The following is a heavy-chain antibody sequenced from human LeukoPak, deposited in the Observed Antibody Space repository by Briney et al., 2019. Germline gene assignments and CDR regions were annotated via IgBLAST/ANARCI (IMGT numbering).Heavy chain of an antibody. Sequence: SETLSLTCTVSGGSVSSGSYYWSWIRQPPGKGLEWSGYIYYSGSTNYNPSLKSRVTIAVDTSKNQFSLKLISVSAAGTAVYYWARFGELLVGMDVWGKGTTVTVSS. V-gene: IGHV4-61*01. CDR1: GGSVSSGSYY. D-gene: IGHD3-10*01. J-gene: IGHJ6*04. CDR3: ARFGELLVGMDV. CDR2: IYYSGST.